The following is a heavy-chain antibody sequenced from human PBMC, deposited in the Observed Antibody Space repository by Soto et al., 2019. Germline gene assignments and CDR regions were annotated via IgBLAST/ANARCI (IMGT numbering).Heavy chain of an antibody. V-gene: IGHV5-10-1*01. Sequence: ETLKISCNCSGYIFTKYWIALVLQMPGKSLERVGRSDPSDSYTNYIPSFQGHFTISTGKSISTAYLQWASLNASDNAMYYCARRAYGSGHYYYYGMDVWGQGTTVTVSS. D-gene: IGHD3-10*01. CDR3: ARRAYGSGHYYYYGMDV. CDR2: SDPSDSYT. J-gene: IGHJ6*02. CDR1: GYIFTKYW.